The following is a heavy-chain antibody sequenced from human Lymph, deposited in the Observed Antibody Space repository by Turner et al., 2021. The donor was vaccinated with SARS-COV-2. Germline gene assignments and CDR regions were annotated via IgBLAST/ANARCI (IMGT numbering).Heavy chain of an antibody. CDR3: ARGSGAGDY. CDR1: GFTFISYG. J-gene: IGHJ4*02. CDR2: IWYDGSNK. V-gene: IGHV3-33*01. Sequence: QVQLVESGGGVVQPGWSLRLSCAASGFTFISYGMHWVRQAPGKGLEWVAVIWYDGSNKYYADSVKGRFTISRDNSKNTLYLQMNSLRAEDTALYYCARGSGAGDYWGQGTLVTVSS. D-gene: IGHD7-27*01.